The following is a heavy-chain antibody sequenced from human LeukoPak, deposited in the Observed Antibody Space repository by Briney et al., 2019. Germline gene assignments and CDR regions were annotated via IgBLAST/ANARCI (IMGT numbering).Heavy chain of an antibody. Sequence: GGSLRLSCAASVFTFSIYWISCVRQAPAKGLGWVANINQDGSERYLVDSVKGRFTISRDNAKNSLYLRMNSLRAEEKAVYYCARVVEARWFYFDYWGQGTPVTVSS. CDR3: ARVVEARWFYFDY. V-gene: IGHV3-7*01. CDR2: INQDGSER. D-gene: IGHD2-15*01. CDR1: VFTFSIYW. J-gene: IGHJ4*02.